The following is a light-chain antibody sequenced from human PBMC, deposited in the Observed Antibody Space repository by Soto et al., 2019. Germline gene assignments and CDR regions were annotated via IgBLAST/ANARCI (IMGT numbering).Light chain of an antibody. CDR1: SSNIGSNS. Sequence: QSVLTQPPSASGTPGQRVSISCSGSSSNIGSNSVNWYQQLPGTAPKLLIYSNNQRPSGVPDRISGSKSGTSASLAISGLQSEDEADYYCAAWDDSLNGPVFGTGTKPPS. CDR2: SNN. CDR3: AAWDDSLNGPV. V-gene: IGLV1-44*01. J-gene: IGLJ1*01.